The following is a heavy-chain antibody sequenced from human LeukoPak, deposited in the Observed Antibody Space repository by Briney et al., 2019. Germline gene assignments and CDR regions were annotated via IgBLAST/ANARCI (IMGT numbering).Heavy chain of an antibody. J-gene: IGHJ4*02. CDR1: GYTFTSYA. V-gene: IGHV1-3*01. CDR3: ATEPRYCRSSSCYTGLIDY. Sequence: ALMKVSCKASGYTFTSYAMHWVRQAPGQRLEWMGWISAYNGNTNYAQKLQGRVTITADTSTDTAYMELSSLRSEDTAVYYCATEPRYCRSSSCYTGLIDYWGQGTLVTVSS. CDR2: ISAYNGNT. D-gene: IGHD2-2*02.